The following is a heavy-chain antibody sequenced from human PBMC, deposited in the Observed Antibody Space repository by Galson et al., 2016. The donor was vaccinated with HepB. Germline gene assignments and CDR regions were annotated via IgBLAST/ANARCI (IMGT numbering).Heavy chain of an antibody. D-gene: IGHD1/OR15-1a*01. V-gene: IGHV3-74*01. CDR3: ASFAWHNGPRY. J-gene: IGHJ4*02. Sequence: SLRLSCAASGFTFSRYWMYWVRQAAGKGLVWVSRINSDGSSTRYADSVKGRFTTSRDHAKNPLYLQMNSLRAEDTAVYYCASFAWHNGPRYWGQGTLVTVSS. CDR2: INSDGSST. CDR1: GFTFSRYW.